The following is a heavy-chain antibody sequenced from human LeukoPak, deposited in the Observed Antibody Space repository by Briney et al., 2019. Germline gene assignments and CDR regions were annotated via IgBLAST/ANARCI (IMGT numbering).Heavy chain of an antibody. CDR1: GFTFSSYG. J-gene: IGHJ4*02. D-gene: IGHD2-2*01. Sequence: GGSLRLSCAASGFTFSSYGMHWVRQAPGKGLEWVAVISYDGSNKYYADSVKGRFTISRDNSKNTLYLQMNSLRAEDTAVYYCAKDGAPYCSSTSCYPAYWGQGTLVTVSS. CDR3: AKDGAPYCSSTSCYPAY. V-gene: IGHV3-30*18. CDR2: ISYDGSNK.